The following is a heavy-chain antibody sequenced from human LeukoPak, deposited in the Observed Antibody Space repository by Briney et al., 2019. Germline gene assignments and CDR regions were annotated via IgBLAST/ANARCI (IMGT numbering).Heavy chain of an antibody. J-gene: IGHJ4*02. CDR3: ATRDDYGDYYFDY. D-gene: IGHD4-17*01. CDR1: GYTFTSYG. V-gene: IGHV1-69*05. CDR2: IIPIFGTA. Sequence: SVKVSCKASGYTFTSYGISWVRQAPGQGLEWMGRIIPIFGTANYAQKFQGRVTITTDESTNTAYMDLNSLRSEDTAVYYCATRDDYGDYYFDYWGQGTLVTVSS.